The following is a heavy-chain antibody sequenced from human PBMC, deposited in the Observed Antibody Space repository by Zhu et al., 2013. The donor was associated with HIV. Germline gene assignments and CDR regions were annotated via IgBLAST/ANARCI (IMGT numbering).Heavy chain of an antibody. CDR1: GFTFSNAW. J-gene: IGHJ6*04. CDR3: TSDHRTVLLLPSGDFYYGMDV. Sequence: EVQLVESGGGLVKPGGSLRLSCAASGFTFSNAWMSWVRQAPGKGLEWVGRVKTKTDGGTTDYAAPVKGRFTISRDDSKNTLYLQMDSLRTEDTAVYYCTSDHRTVLLLPSGDFYYGMDVWGPKGPRSPSPQ. CDR2: VKTKTDGGTT. V-gene: IGHV3-15*01. D-gene: IGHD2-15*01.